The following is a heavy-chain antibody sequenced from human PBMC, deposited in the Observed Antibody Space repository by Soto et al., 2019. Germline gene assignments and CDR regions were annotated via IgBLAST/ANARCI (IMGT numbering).Heavy chain of an antibody. CDR1: GGTFSSYA. J-gene: IGHJ5*02. V-gene: IGHV1-69*13. CDR2: IIPIFGTA. Sequence: ASVKVSCKASGGTFSSYAISWVRQAPGQGLEWMGGIIPIFGTANYAQKFQGRVTITADESTSTAYMELSSLRSEDTAVYYCASLTQVVTNWFDPWGQGTLVTVSS. D-gene: IGHD2-15*01. CDR3: ASLTQVVTNWFDP.